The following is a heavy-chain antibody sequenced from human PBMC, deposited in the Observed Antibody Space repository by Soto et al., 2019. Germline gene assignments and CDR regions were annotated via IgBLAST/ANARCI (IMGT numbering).Heavy chain of an antibody. D-gene: IGHD1-26*01. V-gene: IGHV4-30-4*01. J-gene: IGHJ4*02. CDR1: GGSISSGDYY. Sequence: PSETLSLTCTVSGGSISSGDYYWGWIRQPPGKGLEWIGYVYYSGTTYSHPSLNSRVSISVDTSENQFSLRLTSVTAADTAVYYCVTVNLVGAAYYFDYWGPGTLVTVSS. CDR3: VTVNLVGAAYYFDY. CDR2: VYYSGTT.